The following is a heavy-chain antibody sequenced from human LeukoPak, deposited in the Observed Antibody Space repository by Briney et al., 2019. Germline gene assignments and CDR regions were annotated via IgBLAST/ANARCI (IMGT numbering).Heavy chain of an antibody. CDR1: GGSFSGYY. CDR2: INHSGST. CDR3: ARQRRVRGAKEVYYYYYYYMDV. V-gene: IGHV4-34*01. D-gene: IGHD3-10*01. J-gene: IGHJ6*03. Sequence: KPSETLSLTCAVYGGSFSGYYWSWIRQPPGKGLEWIGEINHSGSTNYNPSLKSRVTISVDTSKNQFSLKLSSVTAADTAVYYCARQRRVRGAKEVYYYYYYYMDVWDKGTTVTISS.